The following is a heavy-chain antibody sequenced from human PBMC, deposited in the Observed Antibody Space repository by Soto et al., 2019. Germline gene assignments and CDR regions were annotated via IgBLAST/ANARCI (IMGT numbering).Heavy chain of an antibody. D-gene: IGHD6-6*01. Sequence: GGSLRLSCAASGFTFDDYAMHWVRQAPGKGLEWVSGISWNSGSIGYADSVKGRFTISRDNAKNSLYLQMNSLRAEDTALYYCAKDIHIAAGQSYWGQGTLVTVSS. CDR3: AKDIHIAAGQSY. J-gene: IGHJ4*02. V-gene: IGHV3-9*01. CDR1: GFTFDDYA. CDR2: ISWNSGSI.